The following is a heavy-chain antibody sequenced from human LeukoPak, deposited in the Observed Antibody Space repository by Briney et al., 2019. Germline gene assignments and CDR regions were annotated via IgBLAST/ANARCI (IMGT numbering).Heavy chain of an antibody. CDR1: GGTFSSYA. J-gene: IGHJ5*02. Sequence: GSSVKVSCKASGGTFSSYAISWVRQAPGQGLEWMGGIIPIFGTANYAQKFQGRVTITTDESTSTAYMELSSLRSEDTAVYYCARKPLWANWFDPWGQGTLVTVSS. CDR2: IIPIFGTA. D-gene: IGHD3-16*01. V-gene: IGHV1-69*05. CDR3: ARKPLWANWFDP.